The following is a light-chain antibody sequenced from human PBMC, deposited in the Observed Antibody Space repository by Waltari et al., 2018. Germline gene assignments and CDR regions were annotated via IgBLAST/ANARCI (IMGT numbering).Light chain of an antibody. V-gene: IGLV4-69*01. J-gene: IGLJ2*01. CDR2: LNTDGGH. CDR3: QTWGTGIVV. Sequence: QLVLTPPPSASASLGASVKLTCTLSSGHSSFVIAWHQQQPGKRPRYLMTLNTDGGHTKGDGIPDRFSCSTSGAERYLTIASLQSEDEADYFCQTWGTGIVVFGGGTKLTVL. CDR1: SGHSSFV.